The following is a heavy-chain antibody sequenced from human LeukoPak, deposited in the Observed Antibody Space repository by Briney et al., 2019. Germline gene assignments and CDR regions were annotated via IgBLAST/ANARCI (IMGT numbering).Heavy chain of an antibody. CDR1: GFTFSSYW. Sequence: GGSLRLSCAASGFTFSSYWMHWVRQAPGKGLVWVSRINSDGSTTTYADSVRGRFTISRDNARNTLYLQMNSLRAEDTAVYYCARGGSSRFAGFYWGQGTLVTVSS. V-gene: IGHV3-74*01. CDR3: ARGGSSRFAGFY. D-gene: IGHD6-6*01. J-gene: IGHJ4*02. CDR2: INSDGSTT.